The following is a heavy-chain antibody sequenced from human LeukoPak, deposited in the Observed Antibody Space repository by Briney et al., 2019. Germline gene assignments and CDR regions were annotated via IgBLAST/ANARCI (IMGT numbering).Heavy chain of an antibody. CDR2: IIPIFGTA. Sequence: ASVKVSCKASGGTFSSYAISWVRQAPGQGLEWVGGIIPIFGTANYAQKFQGRVTITADESTSTAYMELSSLRSEDTAVYYCARDNHYGSGTNWGQGTLVTVSS. V-gene: IGHV1-69*13. J-gene: IGHJ4*02. D-gene: IGHD3-10*01. CDR1: GGTFSSYA. CDR3: ARDNHYGSGTN.